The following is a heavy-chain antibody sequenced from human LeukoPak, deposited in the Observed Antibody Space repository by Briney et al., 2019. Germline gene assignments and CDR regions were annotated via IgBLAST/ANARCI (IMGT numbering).Heavy chain of an antibody. V-gene: IGHV5-51*01. Sequence: GESLKISCKGSGYSFTSYWIGWVRQMPGKGLEWVGIIYPGDSDTRYSPSFQGQVTISADKSISTAYLQWSSLKASDTAMYYCARLNSGNRPSYYYYGMDVWGQGTTVTVSS. CDR2: IYPGDSDT. J-gene: IGHJ6*02. CDR3: ARLNSGNRPSYYYYGMDV. D-gene: IGHD1-26*01. CDR1: GYSFTSYW.